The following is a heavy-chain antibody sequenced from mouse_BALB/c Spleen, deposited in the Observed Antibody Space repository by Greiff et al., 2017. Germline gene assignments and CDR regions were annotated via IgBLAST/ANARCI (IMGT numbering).Heavy chain of an antibody. V-gene: IGHV5-17*02. Sequence: EVKLVESGGGLVQPGGSRKLSCAASGFTFSSFGMHWVRQAPEKGLEWVAYISSGSSTIYYADTVKGRFTISRDNPKNTLFLQMTSLRSEDTAMYYCARSGYGDFDYWGQGTTLTVSS. CDR3: ARSGYGDFDY. J-gene: IGHJ2*01. CDR1: GFTFSSFG. D-gene: IGHD3-1*01. CDR2: ISSGSSTI.